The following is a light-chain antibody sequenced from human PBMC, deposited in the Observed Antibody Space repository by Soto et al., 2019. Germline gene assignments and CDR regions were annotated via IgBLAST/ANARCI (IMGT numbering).Light chain of an antibody. CDR2: EGS. Sequence: QSVLTQPASVSGSPGQSITISCTGTSSDFGNYNLVSWYQQHPGKAPRLMIYEGSNRPSGVSNRFSGSKSGNTASLTISGLQAEDEAEYYCCSYAGGSTWVFGGGTKVTVL. J-gene: IGLJ3*02. V-gene: IGLV2-23*01. CDR3: CSYAGGSTWV. CDR1: SSDFGNYNL.